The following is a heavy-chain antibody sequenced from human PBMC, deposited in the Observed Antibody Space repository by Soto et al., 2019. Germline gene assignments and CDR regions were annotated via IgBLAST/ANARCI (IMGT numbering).Heavy chain of an antibody. D-gene: IGHD3-10*01. V-gene: IGHV4-39*01. CDR1: GGSISSSSYY. Sequence: SETLSLTCTVSGGSISSSSYYWGWIRQPPGKGLEWIGSIYYSGSTYYNPSLKSRVTISVDTSKNQFSLKLSSVTAADTAVYYCAGGRYGSGSYYKGEPFYYYYGMDVWGRGTTVTVSS. CDR2: IYYSGST. J-gene: IGHJ6*02. CDR3: AGGRYGSGSYYKGEPFYYYYGMDV.